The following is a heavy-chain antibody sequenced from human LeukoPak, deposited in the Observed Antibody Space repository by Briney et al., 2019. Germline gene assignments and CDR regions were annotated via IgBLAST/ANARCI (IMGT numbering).Heavy chain of an antibody. CDR1: GGSISSRSNY. D-gene: IGHD5-18*01. V-gene: IGHV4-39*01. J-gene: IGHJ4*02. CDR3: ARHGERGYSYGHDY. Sequence: ASETLSLTCTVSGGSISSRSNYWGWIRQPPGKGLEWIGSLYYSGSTYYSPSLKSRVTISVDTSKNQLSLKLSSVTAADTAVYYCARHGERGYSYGHDYWGQGTLVTVSS. CDR2: LYYSGST.